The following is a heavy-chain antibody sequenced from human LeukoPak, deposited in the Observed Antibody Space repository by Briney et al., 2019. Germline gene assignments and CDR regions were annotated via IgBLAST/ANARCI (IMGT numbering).Heavy chain of an antibody. CDR2: IIPIFGTA. CDR1: GGTFSSYA. J-gene: IGHJ3*02. CDR3: AGYYGDYSTAFDI. V-gene: IGHV1-69*13. Sequence: GASVKVSCKAFGGTFSSYAISWVRQAPGQGLEWMGGIIPIFGTANYAQKFQGRVTITADESTSTAYMELSSLRSEDTAVYYCAGYYGDYSTAFDIWGQGTMVTVSS. D-gene: IGHD4-17*01.